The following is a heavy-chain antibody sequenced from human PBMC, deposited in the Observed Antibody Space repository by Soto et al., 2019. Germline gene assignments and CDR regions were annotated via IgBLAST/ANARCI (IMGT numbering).Heavy chain of an antibody. CDR2: ISAYNGNT. Sequence: QVQLVQSGAEVKKPGASVKVSCKASGYTFTNFGIRWVRQATGQGLEWMGWISAYNGNTKYAQNFHGRVTMTTDTSTSTAYMELRSLRADDTVVYYCARGGTPIDYCGQGTLVTVSS. J-gene: IGHJ4*02. V-gene: IGHV1-18*01. CDR3: ARGGTPIDY. D-gene: IGHD3-16*01. CDR1: GYTFTNFG.